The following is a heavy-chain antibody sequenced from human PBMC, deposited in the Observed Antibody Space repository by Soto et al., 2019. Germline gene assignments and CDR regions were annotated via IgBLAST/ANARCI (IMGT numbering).Heavy chain of an antibody. CDR2: IEYSGST. CDR1: GGSFSGYF. Sequence: ETLSLTCAVYGGSFSGYFWSWSRQPPGKGLASMEEIEYSGSTNYNPSLKSRVAISIDTSNNQFYLKMSSVTAEITAVYYCDRVLVRGVITNYYYYGMDVWGQGTTVTVSS. V-gene: IGHV4-34*01. CDR3: DRVLVRGVITNYYYYGMDV. J-gene: IGHJ6*02. D-gene: IGHD3-10*01.